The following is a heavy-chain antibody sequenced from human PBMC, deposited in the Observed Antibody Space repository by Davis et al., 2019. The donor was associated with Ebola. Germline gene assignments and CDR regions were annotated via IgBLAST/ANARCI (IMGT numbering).Heavy chain of an antibody. CDR3: ARDLRGLQAY. Sequence: GESLKISCAASGFSFSAYTMHWVRQVPGKGLEWLSFISSSGSSIYYADSVKGRFTTSRDNAKNSLFLQMNSLGVDDTAVYSCARDLRGLQAYWGQGTLVTVSS. V-gene: IGHV3-48*04. J-gene: IGHJ4*02. D-gene: IGHD3-10*01. CDR2: ISSSGSSI. CDR1: GFSFSAYT.